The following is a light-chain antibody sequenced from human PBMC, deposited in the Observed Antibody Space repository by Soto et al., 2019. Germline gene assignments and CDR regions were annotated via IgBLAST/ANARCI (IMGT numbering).Light chain of an antibody. CDR3: QQCGSSPWT. Sequence: EIVLTQSPGTLSLSPGESATLSCRASQSVSSSYLAWYQQKPGQAPRLLIYGASSRATGIPDRFSGSGSGTDFTLTISRLEPEDFAVYYCQQCGSSPWTFGQGTKVDIK. CDR2: GAS. V-gene: IGKV3-20*01. CDR1: QSVSSSY. J-gene: IGKJ1*01.